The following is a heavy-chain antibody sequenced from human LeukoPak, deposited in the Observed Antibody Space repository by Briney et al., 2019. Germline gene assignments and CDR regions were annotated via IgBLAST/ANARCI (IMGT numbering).Heavy chain of an antibody. CDR1: GYTFTSYD. J-gene: IGHJ4*02. CDR2: MNPNSGNT. V-gene: IGHV1-8*01. D-gene: IGHD3-10*01. Sequence: PAASVKVSCKASGYTFTSYDINWVRQATGQGLEWMGWMNPNSGNTGYAQKFQGRVTMTRNTSISTAYMELSSLRSEDTAVYYCARSARGYGSSNYWGQGTLVTVSS. CDR3: ARSARGYGSSNY.